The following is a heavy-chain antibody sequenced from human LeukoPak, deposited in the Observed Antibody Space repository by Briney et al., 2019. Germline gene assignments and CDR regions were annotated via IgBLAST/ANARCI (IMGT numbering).Heavy chain of an antibody. CDR3: ARGRSTTNPLGFDY. D-gene: IGHD2-2*01. V-gene: IGHV3-21*01. CDR2: ISSSSSYI. CDR1: GFTFSSYS. J-gene: IGHJ4*02. Sequence: EPGGSLRLSCAASGFTFSSYSMNWVRQAPGKGLEWVSSISSSSSYIYYADSVKGRFTISRDNAKNSLYLQMNSLRAEDTAVYYCARGRSTTNPLGFDYWGQGTLVTVSS.